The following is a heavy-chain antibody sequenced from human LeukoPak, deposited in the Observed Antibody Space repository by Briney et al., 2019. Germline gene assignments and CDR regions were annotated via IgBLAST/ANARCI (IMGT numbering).Heavy chain of an antibody. V-gene: IGHV3-48*01. CDR2: ISSSSSTI. D-gene: IGHD6-6*01. CDR3: AKEYSGSSSFGGDYYYGMDV. CDR1: GFTFSSYS. Sequence: GGSLRLSCAASGFTFSSYSMNWVRQAPGKGLEWVSYISSSSSTIYYADSVKGRFTISRDNAKNSLYLQMNSLRAEDTAVCYCAKEYSGSSSFGGDYYYGMDVWGQGTTVTVSS. J-gene: IGHJ6*02.